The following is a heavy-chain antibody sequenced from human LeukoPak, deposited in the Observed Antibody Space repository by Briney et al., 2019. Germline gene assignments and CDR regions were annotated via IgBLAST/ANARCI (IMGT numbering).Heavy chain of an antibody. D-gene: IGHD2-2*01. CDR1: GGSISSYY. V-gene: IGHV4-59*01. J-gene: IGHJ6*02. CDR3: ARGYCSSTSCPDYYYGMDV. CDR2: IYYSGST. Sequence: PSETLSLTCTVSGGSISSYYWSWIRQPPGKGLEWIGYIYYSGSTNYNPSLKSRVTISVDTSKNQFSLKLSSVTAADTAVYYCARGYCSSTSCPDYYYGMDVWGQGTTVTVSS.